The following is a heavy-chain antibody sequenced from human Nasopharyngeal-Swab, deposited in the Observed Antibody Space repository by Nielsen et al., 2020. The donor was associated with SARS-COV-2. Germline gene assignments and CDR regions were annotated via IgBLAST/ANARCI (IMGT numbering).Heavy chain of an antibody. V-gene: IGHV4-31*02. CDR3: ARATMIVVVIGAFDI. D-gene: IGHD3-22*01. CDR2: IYYSGST. Sequence: IRQPRGKGLEWIGYIYYSGSTYYNPSLKSRVTISVDTSKNQFSLKLSSVTAADTAVYYCARATMIVVVIGAFDIWGQGTMVTVSS. J-gene: IGHJ3*02.